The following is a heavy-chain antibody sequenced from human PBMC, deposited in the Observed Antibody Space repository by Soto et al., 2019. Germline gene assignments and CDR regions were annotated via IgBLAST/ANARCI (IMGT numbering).Heavy chain of an antibody. CDR3: ARRWGRTFDY. CDR1: YGSISSYY. V-gene: IGHV4-59*08. CDR2: IYYSGST. J-gene: IGHJ4*02. D-gene: IGHD7-27*01. Sequence: SETLSLTCTVSYGSISSYYWSWIRQPPGKGLEWIGYIYYSGSTNYNPSLKSRVTISVDTSKNQFSLKLSSVTAADTAVYYCARRWGRTFDYWGQGTLVTSP.